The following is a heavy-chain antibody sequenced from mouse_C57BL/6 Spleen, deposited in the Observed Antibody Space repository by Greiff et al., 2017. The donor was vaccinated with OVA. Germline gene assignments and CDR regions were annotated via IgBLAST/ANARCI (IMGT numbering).Heavy chain of an antibody. Sequence: DVQLQESGAELVRPGASVKLSCTASGFNIKDDYMHWVKQRPEQGLEWIGWIDPENGDTEYASKFQGKATITADTSSNAAYLQLSSLTSEDTAVYYCTTDEYPAWFAYWGQGTLVTVSA. CDR1: GFNIKDDY. D-gene: IGHD5-1*01. J-gene: IGHJ3*01. CDR3: TTDEYPAWFAY. V-gene: IGHV14-4*01. CDR2: IDPENGDT.